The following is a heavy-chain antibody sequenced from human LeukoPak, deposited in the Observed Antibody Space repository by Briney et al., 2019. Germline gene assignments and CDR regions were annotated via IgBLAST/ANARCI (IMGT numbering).Heavy chain of an antibody. V-gene: IGHV3-23*03. D-gene: IGHD3-22*01. CDR2: IYSGGST. Sequence: GGSLRLSCAASGFTFSSYSMSWVRQAPGKGLEWVSVIYSGGSTYYADSARGRFTISRDNSKNTLYLQMSSLRAEDTAVYYCAKDIYYDTSGYYVNDYWGQGTLVTVSS. J-gene: IGHJ4*02. CDR1: GFTFSSYS. CDR3: AKDIYYDTSGYYVNDY.